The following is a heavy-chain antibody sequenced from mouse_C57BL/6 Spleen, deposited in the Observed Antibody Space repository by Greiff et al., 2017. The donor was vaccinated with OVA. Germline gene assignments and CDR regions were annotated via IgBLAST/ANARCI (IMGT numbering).Heavy chain of an antibody. V-gene: IGHV3-6*01. Sequence: EVKLQESGPGLVKPSQSLSLTCSVTGYSITSGYYWNWIRQFPGNKLEWMGYISYDGSHNYNPSLKNRISITRDTSKNQFFLKLNSVTTEDTATYYCAREAMDYWGQGTSVTVSS. J-gene: IGHJ4*01. CDR3: AREAMDY. CDR1: GYSITSGYY. CDR2: ISYDGSH.